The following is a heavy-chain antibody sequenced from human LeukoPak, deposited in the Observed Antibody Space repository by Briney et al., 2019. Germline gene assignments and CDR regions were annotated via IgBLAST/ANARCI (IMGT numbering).Heavy chain of an antibody. D-gene: IGHD2-2*01. J-gene: IGHJ5*02. CDR2: MNPNSGNT. Sequence: ASVKVSCKASGYTFTSYDINWVRQATGQGLEWMGCMNPNSGNTGYAQKFQGRVTITRNTSISTAYMELSSLRSEDTAVYYCARGRVLYCSSTSFYHRFNWFDPWGQGTLVTVSS. CDR1: GYTFTSYD. CDR3: ARGRVLYCSSTSFYHRFNWFDP. V-gene: IGHV1-8*03.